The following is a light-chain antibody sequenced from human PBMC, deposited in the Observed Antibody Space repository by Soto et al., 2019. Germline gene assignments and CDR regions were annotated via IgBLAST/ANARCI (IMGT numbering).Light chain of an antibody. CDR2: TAS. CDR1: QGISNL. Sequence: DLQLTQSPSFLSASIGDKVTITCRASQGISNLLAWYQQKPGEAPKLMVHTASTLQSGVPSRFSGSGSGTEFSFTISGLQPEDSATYYCQQRRNYPITFGQGTRLEIK. J-gene: IGKJ5*01. V-gene: IGKV1-9*01. CDR3: QQRRNYPIT.